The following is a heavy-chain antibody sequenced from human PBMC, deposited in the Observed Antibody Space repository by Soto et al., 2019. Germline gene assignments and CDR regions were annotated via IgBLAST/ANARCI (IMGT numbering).Heavy chain of an antibody. D-gene: IGHD6-19*01. V-gene: IGHV3-30*18. Sequence: GGSLRLSCAASGFTFSSYGMHWVRQAPGKGLEWVAVISYDGSNKYYADSVKGRFTISRDNSKNTLYLQMNSLRAEDTAVYYYAKDNLYSSGWSYYLDYWGQGTLVTVS. J-gene: IGHJ4*02. CDR1: GFTFSSYG. CDR3: AKDNLYSSGWSYYLDY. CDR2: ISYDGSNK.